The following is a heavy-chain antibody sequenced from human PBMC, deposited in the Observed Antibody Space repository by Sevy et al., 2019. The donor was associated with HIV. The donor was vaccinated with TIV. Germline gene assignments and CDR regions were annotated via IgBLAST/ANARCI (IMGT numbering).Heavy chain of an antibody. Sequence: GGSLRLSCAASGFIFSTSPMHWVRQAPGEGLERVAIRSYDDSDENYADSVKGRFTISRDNSKNTLYLQMNSLRTEDTAVYYCAKDYLGSIDYWGQGTLVTVSS. CDR1: GFIFSTSP. J-gene: IGHJ4*02. CDR2: RSYDDSDE. V-gene: IGHV3-30-3*02. CDR3: AKDYLGSIDY. D-gene: IGHD3-10*01.